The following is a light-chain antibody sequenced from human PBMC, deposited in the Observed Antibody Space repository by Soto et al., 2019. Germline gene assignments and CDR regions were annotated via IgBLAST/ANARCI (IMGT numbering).Light chain of an antibody. CDR2: AAS. V-gene: IGKV3-20*01. J-gene: IGKJ3*01. Sequence: EIVLTQSPGTLSLSPGERATLSCRASQSVSSSYLAWYQQKPGQPPRLLIYAASSRATDIPDRFSGSGAGTDFTLPISRLEHEDFAVYYCQQYGSSPPFTFGPGTRVDIK. CDR3: QQYGSSPPFT. CDR1: QSVSSSY.